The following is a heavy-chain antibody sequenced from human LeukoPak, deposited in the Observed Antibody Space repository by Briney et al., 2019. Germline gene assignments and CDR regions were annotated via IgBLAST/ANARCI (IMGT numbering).Heavy chain of an antibody. CDR2: INPSGGDT. CDR1: GYILSSYN. D-gene: IGHD3-22*01. Sequence: GASVKVSCKASGYILSSYNMHWVRQAPGQGLEWLGIINPSGGDTKYAQKFQGRVTMTRDTSTSTVYMELRSLRSEDTAVYYCARDADDSSGYSNFDYWGQGTLVTVSS. J-gene: IGHJ4*02. CDR3: ARDADDSSGYSNFDY. V-gene: IGHV1-46*01.